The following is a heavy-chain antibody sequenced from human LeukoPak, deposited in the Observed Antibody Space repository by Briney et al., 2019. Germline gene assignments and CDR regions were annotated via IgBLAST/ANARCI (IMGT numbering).Heavy chain of an antibody. V-gene: IGHV3-48*03. CDR2: ISSSGSTI. D-gene: IGHD3-16*01. Sequence: QPGGSLRLSCAASGFTFSSYEMNWVRQAPGKGLEWVSYISSSGSTIYYADSVKGRFTISRDNAKNSLYLQMNSLRAEDTAVYYCARADYVGTKGDIDYWGQGTLVTVSS. CDR1: GFTFSSYE. J-gene: IGHJ4*02. CDR3: ARADYVGTKGDIDY.